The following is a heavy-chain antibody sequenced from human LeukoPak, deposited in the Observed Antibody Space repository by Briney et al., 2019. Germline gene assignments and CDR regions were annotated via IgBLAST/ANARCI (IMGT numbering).Heavy chain of an antibody. CDR3: AKGVGTSYHYHMDV. CDR1: GFTFDEYA. D-gene: IGHD1-26*01. CDR2: ISWNSYDI. J-gene: IGHJ6*03. Sequence: GGSLRLSCAASGFTFDEYAMHWVRQPPGNGLEWVSGISWNSYDIGYADSVKGRFTISRDNAKNSLYLQMNSLRAEDMALYYCAKGVGTSYHYHMDVWGKGTTVIVSS. V-gene: IGHV3-9*03.